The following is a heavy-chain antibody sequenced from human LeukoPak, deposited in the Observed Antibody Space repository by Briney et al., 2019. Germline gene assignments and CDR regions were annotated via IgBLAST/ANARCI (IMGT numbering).Heavy chain of an antibody. CDR1: GGSISSSNW. D-gene: IGHD2-21*02. CDR3: ASYCGGDCYSWGAFDI. J-gene: IGHJ3*02. V-gene: IGHV4-4*02. Sequence: PSGTLSLTCAVSGGSISSSNWWSWVRQPPGKGLEWIGEIYHSGSTNYNPSLKSRVNISVDKSKNQFSLKLSSVTAADTAVYYCASYCGGDCYSWGAFDIWGQGTMVTVSS. CDR2: IYHSGST.